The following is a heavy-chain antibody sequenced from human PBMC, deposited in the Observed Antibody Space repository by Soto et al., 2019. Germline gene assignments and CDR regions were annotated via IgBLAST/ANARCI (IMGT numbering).Heavy chain of an antibody. CDR2: IYYSGST. CDR3: ARVDYGSRFDC. D-gene: IGHD4-17*01. CDR1: GGSISSGGFY. J-gene: IGHJ4*02. V-gene: IGHV4-31*03. Sequence: TLSLTCTVSGGSISSGGFYWSWIRQHPGKGLEWIGYIYYSGSTYYNPSLKSRVTISVDTSKKQFSLNLSSVTAADTAVYYCARVDYGSRFDCWGQGTLVTVSS.